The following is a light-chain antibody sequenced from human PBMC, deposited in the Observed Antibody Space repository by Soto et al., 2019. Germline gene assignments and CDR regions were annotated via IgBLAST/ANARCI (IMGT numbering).Light chain of an antibody. Sequence: DIQITQSPSTLSASVGYRFTITGRASQTISSWLSWYHQNPGKAPKLLIYAASSLQSGVPSRFGGNGSGTHFTLTTNTLQFDDFASYYCHSNYILPWTFGQGTKWIS. CDR1: QTISSW. V-gene: IGKV1-5*01. J-gene: IGKJ1*01. CDR3: HSNYILPWT. CDR2: AAS.